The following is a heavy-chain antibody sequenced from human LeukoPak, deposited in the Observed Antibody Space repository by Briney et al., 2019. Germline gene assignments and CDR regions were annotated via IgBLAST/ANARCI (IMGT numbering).Heavy chain of an antibody. J-gene: IGHJ3*02. CDR1: GYTFTGYY. D-gene: IGHD3-3*01. CDR3: ARGSGRITIFGVVIDAFDI. V-gene: IGHV1-2*02. CDR2: ISPNSGGT. Sequence: ASVKVSCKASGYTFTGYYMHWVRQAPGQGLEWMGWISPNSGGTNYAQKFQGRVTMTRDTSISTAYMELSRLRSDDTAVYYCARGSGRITIFGVVIDAFDIWGQGTMVTVSS.